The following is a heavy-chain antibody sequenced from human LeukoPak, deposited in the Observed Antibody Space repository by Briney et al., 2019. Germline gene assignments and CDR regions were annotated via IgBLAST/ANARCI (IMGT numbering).Heavy chain of an antibody. CDR1: GYTFTSYG. CDR3: ARDRGSLVYGYFDY. D-gene: IGHD2-8*01. V-gene: IGHV1-69*13. CDR2: IIPIFGTA. J-gene: IGHJ4*02. Sequence: SVKVSCKASGYTFTSYGISWVRQAPGQGLEWMGGIIPIFGTANYAQKFQGRVTITADESTSTAYMELSSLRSEDTAVYYCARDRGSLVYGYFDYWGQGTLVTVSS.